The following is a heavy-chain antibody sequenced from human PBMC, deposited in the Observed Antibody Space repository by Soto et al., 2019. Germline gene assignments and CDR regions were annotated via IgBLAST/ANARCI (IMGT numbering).Heavy chain of an antibody. J-gene: IGHJ4*02. CDR3: ARGPSSLTRFDY. Sequence: QVQLVESGGGVVQPGRSLRLSCAASGFTFSSYAMHWVRQAPGKGLDWVAVISYDGNNKYYADSVKGRFTISRDNSKNTLYLQRNSLRAEDTAVYYCARGPSSLTRFDYWGQGTLVTVSS. CDR1: GFTFSSYA. CDR2: ISYDGNNK. V-gene: IGHV3-30-3*01. D-gene: IGHD2-2*01.